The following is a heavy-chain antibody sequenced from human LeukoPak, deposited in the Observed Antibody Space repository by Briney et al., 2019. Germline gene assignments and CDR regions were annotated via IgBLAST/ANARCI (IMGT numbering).Heavy chain of an antibody. CDR3: ARGVAVAGFDY. J-gene: IGHJ4*02. CDR1: GGSISSSSYY. D-gene: IGHD6-19*01. V-gene: IGHV4-39*01. Sequence: SETLSLTCTVSGGSISSSSYYWGWIRQPPGKGLEWIGSIYYSGSTYYNPSLKSRVTISVDTSKNQFSLKLSSVTAADTAVYYCARGVAVAGFDYWGQGTLVTVSS. CDR2: IYYSGST.